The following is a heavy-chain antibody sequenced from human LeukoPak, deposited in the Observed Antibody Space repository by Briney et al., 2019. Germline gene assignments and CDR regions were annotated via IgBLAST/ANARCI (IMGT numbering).Heavy chain of an antibody. CDR1: GGSISSYY. Sequence: SETLSLTCTVSGGSISSYYWSWIRQPAGKGLEWIGRIYTSGSTNYNPSLKSRVTLSLDTSNNQFSLKLSSVTAADTAVYYCARGPYNWNYSIWGQGTLVTVSS. CDR3: ARGPYNWNYSI. CDR2: IYTSGST. J-gene: IGHJ4*02. V-gene: IGHV4-4*07. D-gene: IGHD1-7*01.